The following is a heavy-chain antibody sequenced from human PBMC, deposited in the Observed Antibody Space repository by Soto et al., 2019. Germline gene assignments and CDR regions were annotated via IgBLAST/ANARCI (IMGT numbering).Heavy chain of an antibody. CDR2: ISAYNGST. CDR1: GYTFTSYV. J-gene: IGHJ6*02. D-gene: IGHD6-13*01. V-gene: IGHV1-18*01. Sequence: ASVNVSCKASGYTFTSYVISWVRQDPGQGLEWMGWISAYNGSTNYAQKFQGRVTMTRDTSTSTAYMELSRLRSDDTAVYYCARDYKQQLGVNYGMDVWGQGTTVTVSS. CDR3: ARDYKQQLGVNYGMDV.